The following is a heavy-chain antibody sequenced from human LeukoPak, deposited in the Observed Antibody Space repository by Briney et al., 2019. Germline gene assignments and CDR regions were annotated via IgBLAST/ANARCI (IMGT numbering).Heavy chain of an antibody. CDR2: INPNSGGT. D-gene: IGHD1-1*01. J-gene: IGHJ4*02. CDR3: AREGVDWNHSVYYFDY. CDR1: GYTFTGYY. V-gene: IGHV1-2*02. Sequence: ASVKVSCKPSGYTFTGYYMHWVRQAPGHGLEGMGWINPNSGGTNYAQKFQGRVTMTRDTSISTAYMELSRLRSDDTAVYYCAREGVDWNHSVYYFDYWGQGTLVTVSS.